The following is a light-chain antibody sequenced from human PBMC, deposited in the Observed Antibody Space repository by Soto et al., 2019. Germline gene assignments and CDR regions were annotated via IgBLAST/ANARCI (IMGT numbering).Light chain of an antibody. CDR2: DVT. Sequence: QSALTQPRSVSGSPGQSVAISCTGTSSDVGSYNHVSWYQQHPGKAPKFMIYDVTKRPSGVPDRFSGSKSGNTASLTISGLQAEDEADYYCCSYAGSYTWVFGGGTKVTVL. CDR3: CSYAGSYTWV. V-gene: IGLV2-11*01. CDR1: SSDVGSYNH. J-gene: IGLJ3*02.